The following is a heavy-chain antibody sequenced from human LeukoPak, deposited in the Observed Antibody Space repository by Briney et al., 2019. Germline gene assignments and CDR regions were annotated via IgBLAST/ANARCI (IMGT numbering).Heavy chain of an antibody. Sequence: ASVKVSCKASGYTFSTYFTHWARQAPGQGLEWMGVINPRGDSADYAQKFQGRVTVTMDTSTSIVYMELSSLRSGDTAVYYCAREKQGTGGMDVWGQGAKVIVSS. CDR3: AREKQGTGGMDV. CDR1: GYTFSTYF. CDR2: INPRGDSA. D-gene: IGHD7-27*01. J-gene: IGHJ6*02. V-gene: IGHV1-46*01.